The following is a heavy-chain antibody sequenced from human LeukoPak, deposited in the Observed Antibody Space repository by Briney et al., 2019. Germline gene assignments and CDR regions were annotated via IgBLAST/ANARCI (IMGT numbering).Heavy chain of an antibody. Sequence: PGGSLRLSCAASGFTFSSYAMSWVRQAPGKGLEWVSSISSSSSYIYYADSVKGRFTISRDNAKNSLYLQMNSLRAEDTAVYYCARDMGMVYNWNYRDYGMDVWGQGTTVTVSS. CDR3: ARDMGMVYNWNYRDYGMDV. V-gene: IGHV3-21*01. J-gene: IGHJ6*02. D-gene: IGHD1-7*01. CDR2: ISSSSSYI. CDR1: GFTFSSYA.